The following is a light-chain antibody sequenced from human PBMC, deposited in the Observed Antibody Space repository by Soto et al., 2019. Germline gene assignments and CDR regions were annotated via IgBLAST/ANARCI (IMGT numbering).Light chain of an antibody. CDR2: EGS. CDR3: CSYAGPATYV. Sequence: QSALTQPASVSGSRGQSITISCTGTSSDVGSYNLVSWYQQYPGKAPKLMIYEGSKRPSGVSNRFSGSKSGNTASLTICGLTAEDEADYYCCSYAGPATYVFGTGTKLTVL. J-gene: IGLJ1*01. V-gene: IGLV2-23*01. CDR1: SSDVGSYNL.